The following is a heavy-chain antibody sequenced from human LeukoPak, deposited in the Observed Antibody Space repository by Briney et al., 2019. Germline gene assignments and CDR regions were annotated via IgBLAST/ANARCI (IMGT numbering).Heavy chain of an antibody. Sequence: SQTLSLTCTVSGGSISSGDYYWSWIRQPPGKGLEWIGYIYYSGSTYYNPSLKSRVIISVDTSKNQFSLKLSSVTAADTSVYYCARVYSNYFRFFDYWGQGTLVTVSS. CDR2: IYYSGST. J-gene: IGHJ4*02. CDR3: ARVYSNYFRFFDY. V-gene: IGHV4-30-4*08. CDR1: GGSISSGDYY. D-gene: IGHD4-11*01.